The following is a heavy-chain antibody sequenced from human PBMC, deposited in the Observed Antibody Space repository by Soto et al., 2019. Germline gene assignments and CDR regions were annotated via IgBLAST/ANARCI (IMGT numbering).Heavy chain of an antibody. CDR1: GFPFSTYA. D-gene: IGHD2-2*01. V-gene: IGHV3-33*01. Sequence: GGSLRLSCAASGFPFSTYAMHWVRQAPGKGLEWVAVVWYDGTDKNYADSVKGRFTISRDNSKSTLYLQMDHLRVEDTGVYHCARTDCSSSDCPRDLVGAVTMNYWGQGTPVTVSS. CDR2: VWYDGTDK. CDR3: ARTDCSSSDCPRDLVGAVTMNY. J-gene: IGHJ4*02.